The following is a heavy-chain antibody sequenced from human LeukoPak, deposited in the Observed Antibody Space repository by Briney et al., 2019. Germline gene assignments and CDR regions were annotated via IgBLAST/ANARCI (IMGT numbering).Heavy chain of an antibody. CDR3: AKDGEYSSSSGLFYYYYYMDV. Sequence: GGSLRLSCAASGFTFCDYAMSWVRQAPGKGREGGGFIRSKTYGAATEYATSVKGRFTISRDDSKSIAYLQMDSLRAEDTAVYYCAKDGEYSSSSGLFYYYYYMDVWGKGTTVTVSS. CDR2: IRSKTYGAAT. J-gene: IGHJ6*03. V-gene: IGHV3-49*04. CDR1: GFTFCDYA. D-gene: IGHD6-6*01.